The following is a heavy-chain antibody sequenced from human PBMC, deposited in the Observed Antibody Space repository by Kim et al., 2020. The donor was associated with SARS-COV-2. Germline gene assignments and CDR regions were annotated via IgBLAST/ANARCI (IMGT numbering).Heavy chain of an antibody. V-gene: IGHV1-69*13. J-gene: IGHJ6*02. D-gene: IGHD3-10*01. Sequence: SVKVSCKASGGTFSSYAISWVRQAPGQGLEWMGGIIPIFGTANYAQKFQGRVTITADESTSTAYMELSSLRSEDTAVYYCARDPYGSALPHYYYYGMDVWGQGTTVTVSS. CDR1: GGTFSSYA. CDR2: IIPIFGTA. CDR3: ARDPYGSALPHYYYYGMDV.